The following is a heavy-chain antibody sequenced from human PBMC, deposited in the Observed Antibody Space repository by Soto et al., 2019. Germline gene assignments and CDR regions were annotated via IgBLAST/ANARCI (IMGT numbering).Heavy chain of an antibody. J-gene: IGHJ4*02. CDR2: MYYRGST. CDR3: GRDLAGYGFIDY. V-gene: IGHV4-59*01. D-gene: IGHD5-18*01. Sequence: WIWIRQPPGKGLEWIGYMYYRGSTSYNPSLKSRVTISADTSKNQFSLRLSSVTAADTAVYYCGRDLAGYGFIDYWGQGTLVTVAS.